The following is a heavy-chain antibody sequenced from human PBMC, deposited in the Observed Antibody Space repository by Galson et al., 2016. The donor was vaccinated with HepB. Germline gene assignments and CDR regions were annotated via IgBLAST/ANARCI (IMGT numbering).Heavy chain of an antibody. V-gene: IGHV1-69*13. J-gene: IGHJ6*02. CDR1: GGTFSSYA. D-gene: IGHD3-22*01. CDR2: IIPIFGTA. Sequence: SVKVSCKASGGTFSSYAISWVRQAPGQGLEWMGGIIPIFGTANYAQKFQGRVTITADESTSTAYMELSSLRSEDTAVHYCARDTYYYDSSGWRDYYYYGMDVWGQGTTVTVSS. CDR3: ARDTYYYDSSGWRDYYYYGMDV.